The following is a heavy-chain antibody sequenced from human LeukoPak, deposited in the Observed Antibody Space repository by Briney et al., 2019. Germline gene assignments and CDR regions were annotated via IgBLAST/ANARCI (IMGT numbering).Heavy chain of an antibody. Sequence: SQTLSLTCAISGDSVSSSSAAWSWIRQSPSRGLEWLGRTYYRSKWYNDYAVSVKSRITINPDTSKNQFSLQLNSMTPEDAAVYYCSREGSEGYLFDYWGQGTLVTVSS. CDR1: GDSVSSSSAA. J-gene: IGHJ4*02. CDR2: TYYRSKWYN. D-gene: IGHD1-1*01. V-gene: IGHV6-1*01. CDR3: SREGSEGYLFDY.